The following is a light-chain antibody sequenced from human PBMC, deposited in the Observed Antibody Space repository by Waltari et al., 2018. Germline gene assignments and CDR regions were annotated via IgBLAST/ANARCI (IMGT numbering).Light chain of an antibody. CDR2: KDT. CDR3: QAAANSAVV. CDR1: VLSKEY. V-gene: IGLV3-25*03. Sequence: SDELTQPPSVSVSPGQTARITCSGNVLSKEYVFWYQQRPGQAPVLGIKKDTERPSGIPARFSGSRWGTGVTLTISGVQEEDEADYYCQAAANSAVVFGGGTKLIVL. J-gene: IGLJ2*01.